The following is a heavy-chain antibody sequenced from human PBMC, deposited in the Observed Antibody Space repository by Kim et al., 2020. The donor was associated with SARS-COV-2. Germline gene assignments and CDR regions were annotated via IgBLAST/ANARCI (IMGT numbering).Heavy chain of an antibody. V-gene: IGHV3-21*01. Sequence: GGSLRLSCAASGFTFSSYSMNWVRQAPGKGLEWVSSISSSSSYIYYADSVKGRFTISRDNAKNSLYLQMNSLRAEDTAVYYCARRGGSRITIFGVVRDWFDPGGQGTLVTVSA. CDR2: ISSSSSYI. CDR3: ARRGGSRITIFGVVRDWFDP. D-gene: IGHD3-3*01. J-gene: IGHJ5*02. CDR1: GFTFSSYS.